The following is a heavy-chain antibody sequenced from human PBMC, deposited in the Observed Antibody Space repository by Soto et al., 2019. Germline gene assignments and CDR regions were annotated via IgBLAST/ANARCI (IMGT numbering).Heavy chain of an antibody. J-gene: IGHJ6*02. V-gene: IGHV3-48*04. CDR1: GFTLSPYS. CDR2: ITGSSKIL. CDR3: ARDSGAGYAMDV. D-gene: IGHD3-10*01. Sequence: EVQLVESGGGLVQPGGSLRLSCAASGFTLSPYSMNWVRQAPGKGLEWLSHITGSSKILYYGDAVKGRFTISRDNAKNSLYLQMNSLTVEDTATYYCARDSGAGYAMDVWVQGTTVTVTS.